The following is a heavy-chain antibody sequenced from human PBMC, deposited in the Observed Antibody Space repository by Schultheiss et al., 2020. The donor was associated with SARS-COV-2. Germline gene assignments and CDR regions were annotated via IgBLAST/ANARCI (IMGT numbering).Heavy chain of an antibody. CDR1: GFTFSDYY. CDR2: INHSGST. J-gene: IGHJ5*02. D-gene: IGHD4-17*01. V-gene: IGHV4-34*01. Sequence: GSLRLSCAASGFTFSDYYMSWIRQPPGKGLEWIGEINHSGSTNYNPSLKSRVTISVDTSKNQFSLKLSSVTAADTAVYYCASYALDYGDYLWGQGTLVTVSS. CDR3: ASYALDYGDYL.